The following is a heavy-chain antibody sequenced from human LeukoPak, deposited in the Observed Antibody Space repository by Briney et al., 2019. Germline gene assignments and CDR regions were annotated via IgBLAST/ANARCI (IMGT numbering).Heavy chain of an antibody. CDR2: IIPIFGTA. V-gene: IGHV1-69*13. Sequence: SVKVSCKASGGTFNSYAISWVRQAPGQGGEGMGGIIPIFGTANYAQKFQGRVTITGDESTSTAYMEVRSLRSEDTAVYYCNALPYCSSTSCYGYYYYMDVWGKGTTVTVSS. CDR1: GGTFNSYA. CDR3: NALPYCSSTSCYGYYYYMDV. D-gene: IGHD2-2*01. J-gene: IGHJ6*03.